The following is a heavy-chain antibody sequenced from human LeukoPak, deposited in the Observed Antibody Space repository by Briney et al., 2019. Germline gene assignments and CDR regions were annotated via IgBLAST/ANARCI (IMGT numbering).Heavy chain of an antibody. J-gene: IGHJ4*02. Sequence: SETLSLTCTVSGGSISSYYWSWIRQPPGKGLEWIGYIYYSGSTNYNPSLKSRVTISVDTSKNQFSLKLSSVTAADTAVYYCARARWLRRSNYFDYWGQGTLVTVSS. CDR3: ARARWLRRSNYFDY. D-gene: IGHD5-12*01. V-gene: IGHV4-59*01. CDR1: GGSISSYY. CDR2: IYYSGST.